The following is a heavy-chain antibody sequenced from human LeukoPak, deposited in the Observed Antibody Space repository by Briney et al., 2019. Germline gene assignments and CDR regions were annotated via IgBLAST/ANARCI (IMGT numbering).Heavy chain of an antibody. V-gene: IGHV3-11*03. CDR3: ARQIRGYSGYFDY. Sequence: GGPLRLSCAASGFTFSGYYMSWIRQPPGQGLEWVSYITSSGSYTNYADSVKGRFTISRDNAKNSFYLQMNSLRAEDTAMYYCARQIRGYSGYFDYWGQGSLVTVSS. CDR2: ITSSGSYT. D-gene: IGHD5-18*01. J-gene: IGHJ4*02. CDR1: GFTFSGYY.